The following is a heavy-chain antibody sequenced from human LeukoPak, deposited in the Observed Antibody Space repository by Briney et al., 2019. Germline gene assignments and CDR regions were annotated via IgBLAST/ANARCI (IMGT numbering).Heavy chain of an antibody. J-gene: IGHJ3*02. CDR2: IYYSGST. D-gene: IGHD3-10*01. Sequence: SETLSLTCTVSGGSISSSSYYWGWIRQPPGKGLEWIGYIYYSGSTNYNPSLKSRVTISVETSKNQFSLKLTSVTAADTAVYYCARTGLGRAFDIWGQGTMVIVSS. V-gene: IGHV4-61*05. CDR3: ARTGLGRAFDI. CDR1: GGSISSSSYY.